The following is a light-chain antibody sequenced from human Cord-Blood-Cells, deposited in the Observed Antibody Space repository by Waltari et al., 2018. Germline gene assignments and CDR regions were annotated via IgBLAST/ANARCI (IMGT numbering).Light chain of an antibody. CDR1: QSVLYSSNNKNY. V-gene: IGKV4-1*01. Sequence: DIVMTQSPDSLAVSLGERATINSKSSQSVLYSSNNKNYLAGYQQKPGQPAKLLIYWASTRESGVPDRFSGSGSGTDFTLTISSLQAVDVAVYYCQQYYSTPWTFGQGTKVEIK. J-gene: IGKJ1*01. CDR2: WAS. CDR3: QQYYSTPWT.